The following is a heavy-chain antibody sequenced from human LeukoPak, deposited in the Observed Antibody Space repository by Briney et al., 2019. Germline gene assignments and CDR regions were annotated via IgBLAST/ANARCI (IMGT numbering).Heavy chain of an antibody. Sequence: PGGSLRLSRAASGFTLSNFPMHWVRQAPGKGLEFVSAISPDASTIYYANSLKGRFTISRDNSKNTLYLQMGGLRAEDTAVYYCARWAPGLDYWGQGTLVTVSS. CDR3: ARWAPGLDY. CDR2: ISPDASTI. V-gene: IGHV3-64*01. J-gene: IGHJ4*02. CDR1: GFTLSNFP.